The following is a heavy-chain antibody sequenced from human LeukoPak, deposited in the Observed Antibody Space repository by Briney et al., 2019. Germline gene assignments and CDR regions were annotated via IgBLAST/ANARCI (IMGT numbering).Heavy chain of an antibody. Sequence: LPGGSLRLSCAASGFTFDDYAMHWVRQAPGKGLEWVSGISWNNGSIGYADSVKGRFTISRDNAKNSLYLQMNSLRAEDTAVYYCAKDQDPVGATIYYYYMDVWGKGTTVTVSS. CDR1: GFTFDDYA. J-gene: IGHJ6*03. V-gene: IGHV3-9*01. D-gene: IGHD1-26*01. CDR2: ISWNNGSI. CDR3: AKDQDPVGATIYYYYMDV.